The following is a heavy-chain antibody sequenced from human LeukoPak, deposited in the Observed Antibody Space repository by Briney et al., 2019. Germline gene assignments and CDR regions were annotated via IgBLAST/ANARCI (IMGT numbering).Heavy chain of an antibody. CDR1: GGSISSGGYY. CDR3: ARGNYDSSGYYYAHAFDI. CDR2: IYYSGST. Sequence: SETLSLTCTVSGGSISSGGYYWSWIRQHPGKGLEWIGYIYYSGSTYYNPSLKSRVTISVDTSKNQFSLKLSSVTAADTAVYYCARGNYDSSGYYYAHAFDIWGRGTMVTVSS. V-gene: IGHV4-31*03. D-gene: IGHD3-22*01. J-gene: IGHJ3*02.